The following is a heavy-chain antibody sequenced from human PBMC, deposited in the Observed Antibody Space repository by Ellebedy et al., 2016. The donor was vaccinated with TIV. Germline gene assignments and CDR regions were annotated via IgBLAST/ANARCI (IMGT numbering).Heavy chain of an antibody. J-gene: IGHJ4*02. CDR1: GFTFSSYS. CDR3: ARKYYYDSSGYYSATDY. V-gene: IGHV3-21*01. CDR2: ISNSSSYI. Sequence: GESLKISXAASGFTFSSYSMNRVRQAPGKGLEWVSCISNSSSYIYYADSVKGRFTISRDNAKNSLYLQMNSLRAEDTAVYYCARKYYYDSSGYYSATDYWGQGTLVTVSS. D-gene: IGHD3-22*01.